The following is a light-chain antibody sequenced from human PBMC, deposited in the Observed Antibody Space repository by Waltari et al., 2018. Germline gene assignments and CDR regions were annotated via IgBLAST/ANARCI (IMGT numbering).Light chain of an antibody. V-gene: IGKV3-20*01. CDR2: GAS. CDR3: QQYGSSVLYT. Sequence: EIVLTQSPGTLSLSPGERATLSCRTSQRLTKNYLAWYQQKPGQAPRLLIYGASSRAAGIPDRFSGSGSGTDVTLTISRLEPEDFAVYYCQQYGSSVLYTFGQGTKLEIK. CDR1: QRLTKNY. J-gene: IGKJ2*01.